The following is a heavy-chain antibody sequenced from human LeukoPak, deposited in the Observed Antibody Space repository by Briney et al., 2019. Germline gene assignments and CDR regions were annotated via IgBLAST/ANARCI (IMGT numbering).Heavy chain of an antibody. V-gene: IGHV5-51*01. CDR3: ARLGGDGYTTGLFDY. J-gene: IGHJ4*02. Sequence: RGESLKISCKGSGYSFTSYWIAWVRQMPGKGLEWMGIIYPGDSDTRYSPSFQGQVTISADKSISTAYLQWSSLKASDTAMYYCARLGGDGYTTGLFDYWGQGTLVTVSS. D-gene: IGHD5-24*01. CDR1: GYSFTSYW. CDR2: IYPGDSDT.